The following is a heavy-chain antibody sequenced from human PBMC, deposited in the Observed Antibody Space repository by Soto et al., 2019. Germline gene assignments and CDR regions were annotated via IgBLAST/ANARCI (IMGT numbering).Heavy chain of an antibody. D-gene: IGHD2-2*01. J-gene: IGHJ5*02. Sequence: ASVKVSCKASGYTFTSYAMHWVRQAPGQRLEWMGWINAGNGNTKYSQKLQGRVTITRDTSASTAYMELSSLRSEDTAVYYCARVPYCSSTSCYENWFDPWGQGTLVTVSS. V-gene: IGHV1-3*01. CDR2: INAGNGNT. CDR1: GYTFTSYA. CDR3: ARVPYCSSTSCYENWFDP.